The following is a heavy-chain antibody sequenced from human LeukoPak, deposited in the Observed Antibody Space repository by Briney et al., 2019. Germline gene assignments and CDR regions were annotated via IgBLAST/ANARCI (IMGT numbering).Heavy chain of an antibody. V-gene: IGHV4-59*12. CDR3: ARAGYYGSGSSDY. J-gene: IGHJ4*02. CDR2: IHYSGST. CDR1: GASISSYY. D-gene: IGHD3-10*01. Sequence: SETLSLTCTVSGASISSYYWSWIRQSPGKGLEWIGYIHYSGSTNYSPSLKSRVTISLDTPKNQFSLKLSSVTAADTAVYYCARAGYYGSGSSDYWGQGTLVTVSS.